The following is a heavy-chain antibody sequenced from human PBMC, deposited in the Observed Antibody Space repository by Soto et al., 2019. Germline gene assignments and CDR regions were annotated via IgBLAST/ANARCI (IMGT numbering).Heavy chain of an antibody. CDR3: ARRGELGATTVDY. D-gene: IGHD1-26*01. CDR1: GGSISSSSHY. CDR2: IYYSGST. V-gene: IGHV4-39*01. Sequence: SETLSLTCTVSGGSISSSSHYWGWIRQPPGKGLEWIGSIYYSGSTYYNPSLKSRVTISVDTSKNQFSLKLSSVTAADTAVYYCARRGELGATTVDYWGQGTLVTVSS. J-gene: IGHJ4*02.